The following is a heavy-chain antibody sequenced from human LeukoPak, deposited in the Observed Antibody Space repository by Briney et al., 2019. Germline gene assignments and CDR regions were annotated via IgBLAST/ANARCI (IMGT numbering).Heavy chain of an antibody. CDR2: IYYSGST. V-gene: IGHV4-39*01. CDR1: GGSIGSSSYY. D-gene: IGHD3-9*01. CDR3: ARQGYFDWLLSVGWFDP. J-gene: IGHJ5*02. Sequence: SETLSLTCTVSGGSIGSSSYYWGWIRQPPGKGLEWIGSIYYSGSTYYNPSLKSRVTISVDTSKNQFSLKLSSVTAADTAVYYCARQGYFDWLLSVGWFDPWGQGTLVTVSS.